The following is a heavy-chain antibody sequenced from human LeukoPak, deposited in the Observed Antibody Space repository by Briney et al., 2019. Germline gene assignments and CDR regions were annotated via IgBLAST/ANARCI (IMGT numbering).Heavy chain of an antibody. CDR3: ARSAATALLFDY. CDR2: IIPIFGTA. J-gene: IGHJ4*02. Sequence: SVKVSCKASGGTFSSYAISWVRQAPGQGLEWMGGIIPIFGTANYAQKFQGRVTITADESTSTAYMELSSLRSEDTAVYYCARSAATALLFDYWGQGTLVTVSS. CDR1: GGTFSSYA. V-gene: IGHV1-69*01. D-gene: IGHD6-25*01.